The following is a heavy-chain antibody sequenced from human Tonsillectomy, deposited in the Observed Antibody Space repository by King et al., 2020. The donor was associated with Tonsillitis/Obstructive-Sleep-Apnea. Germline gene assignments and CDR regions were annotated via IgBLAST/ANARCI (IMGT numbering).Heavy chain of an antibody. CDR2: ISYDGNNQ. V-gene: IGHV3-30*18. CDR1: GFTFNTYA. J-gene: IGHJ6*02. Sequence: VQLVESGGGVVQPGRSLRLSCAASGFTFNTYAMHWVRQAPGKGLEWVALISYDGNNQYYADSVKGRFTISRDSSKSTLYLQMSSLRPEDTAVYYCAKDDSSDWYGNYYFVGIDVWGQGTTVTVSS. CDR3: AKDDSSDWYGNYYFVGIDV. D-gene: IGHD6-19*01.